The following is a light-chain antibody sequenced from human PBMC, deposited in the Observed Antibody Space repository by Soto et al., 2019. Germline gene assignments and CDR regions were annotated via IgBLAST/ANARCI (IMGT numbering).Light chain of an antibody. V-gene: IGLV2-23*02. CDR2: GVD. J-gene: IGLJ3*02. Sequence: QSALTQPASMSGSPGQSITISCTGTSGDVGTYSLVSWYQQHPGKAPKLIIYGVDKRPSGVSDRFSGSKSGNGASLTISGLQAEYQDDYCCCSYAATSTWVFGGGTKLTVL. CDR3: CSYAATSTWV. CDR1: SGDVGTYSL.